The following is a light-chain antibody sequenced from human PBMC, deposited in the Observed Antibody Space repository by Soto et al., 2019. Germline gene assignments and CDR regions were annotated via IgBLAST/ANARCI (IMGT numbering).Light chain of an antibody. CDR3: QQYDEWPLT. Sequence: EKVMTQSPATLSVSPGEIATLSCRASQNVKTRLAWYQHKPGQAPRLLIYDAFTRATGIPARFSGSASGTEFTLTISSRQSADLAVYYFQQYDEWPLTVGGGTKVEIK. CDR2: DAF. J-gene: IGKJ4*01. CDR1: QNVKTR. V-gene: IGKV3-15*01.